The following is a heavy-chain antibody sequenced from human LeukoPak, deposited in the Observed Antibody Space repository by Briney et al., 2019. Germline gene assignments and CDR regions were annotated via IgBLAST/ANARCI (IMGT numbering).Heavy chain of an antibody. CDR1: GFTFSNYL. CDR3: ARGYSRAAFDI. Sequence: GGSLRLSCVGSGFTFSNYLMNWIRQAPGKGLEWVSFISSTGGTIYYADAVKGRFTVSRDNAKNSLLLQMNSLRAEDTALYYRARGYSRAAFDIWGQGTMVTVSS. D-gene: IGHD2-15*01. CDR2: ISSTGGTI. J-gene: IGHJ3*02. V-gene: IGHV3-48*01.